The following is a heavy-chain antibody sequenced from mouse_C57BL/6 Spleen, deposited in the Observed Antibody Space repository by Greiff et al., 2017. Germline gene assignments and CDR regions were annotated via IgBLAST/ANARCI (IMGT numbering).Heavy chain of an antibody. CDR1: GYTFTDYY. Sequence: VQLQQSGPELVKPGASVKISCKASGYTFTDYYMNWVKQSHGKSLEWIGDINPNNGGTSYNQKFKGKATLTVDKSSSTAYMELRSLTSADSAVYYCAIYYDYDPWFAYWGQGTLVTVSA. D-gene: IGHD2-4*01. J-gene: IGHJ3*01. CDR2: INPNNGGT. V-gene: IGHV1-26*01. CDR3: AIYYDYDPWFAY.